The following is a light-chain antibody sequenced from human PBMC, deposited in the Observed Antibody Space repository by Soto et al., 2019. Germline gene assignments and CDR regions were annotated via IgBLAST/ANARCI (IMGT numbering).Light chain of an antibody. V-gene: IGLV2-14*01. CDR3: CSYTTSNTFV. CDR1: SSDVGAHNY. CDR2: HVT. Sequence: QSVLTQPASVSGSPGQSITISCSGTSSDVGAHNYVPWYQQYPGKAPKLMIYHVTDRPSGVSNRFSGSKSGNTASLTISGLQAEDEADYYCCSYTTSNTFVFGTGTKVTV. J-gene: IGLJ1*01.